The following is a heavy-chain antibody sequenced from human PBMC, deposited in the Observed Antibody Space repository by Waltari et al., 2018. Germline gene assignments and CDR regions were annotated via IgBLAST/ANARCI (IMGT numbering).Heavy chain of an antibody. CDR3: ARGSGRQLTY. D-gene: IGHD6-13*01. J-gene: IGHJ4*02. CDR2: IYYSGTT. V-gene: IGHV4-59*01. CDR1: GGSMSNYY. Sequence: QVQLQESGPGLVKPSETLSLTCNVSGGSMSNYYWSWIRQPPGKGLEWIGYIYYSGTTNDNPSLKSRVTMSVDTSKNQFSLKLTSVTAADTAVYYCARGSGRQLTYWGQGTLVTVSS.